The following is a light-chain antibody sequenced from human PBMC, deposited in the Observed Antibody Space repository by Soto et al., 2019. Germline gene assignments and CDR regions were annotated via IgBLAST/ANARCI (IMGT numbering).Light chain of an antibody. J-gene: IGKJ1*01. CDR2: GAS. CDR3: QHYGSPSWT. CDR1: QSVSSY. Sequence: PGERATPSCRASQSVSSYLAWYQQKPGQAPRLLIYGASSRATGIPDKFSGSGSGTDFTLTISRLEPDDFAVYYCQHYGSPSWTFGQGTKVDIK. V-gene: IGKV3-20*01.